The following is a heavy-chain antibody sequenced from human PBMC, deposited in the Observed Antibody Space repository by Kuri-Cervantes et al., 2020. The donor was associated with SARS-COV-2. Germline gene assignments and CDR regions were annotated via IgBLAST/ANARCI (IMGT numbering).Heavy chain of an antibody. Sequence: ASVKVSCKASRYTFTYYYIHWVRQAPGQGLEWMGSINPNSGDTNYAQRFQGRVIMTRDTSITTAYMDLSRLTSDDTAVYYCARKGDWAYFDNWGQGTLVTVSS. CDR2: INPNSGDT. CDR1: RYTFTYYY. J-gene: IGHJ4*02. D-gene: IGHD2-21*01. V-gene: IGHV1-2*02. CDR3: ARKGDWAYFDN.